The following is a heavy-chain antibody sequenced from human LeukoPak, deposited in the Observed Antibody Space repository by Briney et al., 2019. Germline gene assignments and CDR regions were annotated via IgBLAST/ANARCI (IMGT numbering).Heavy chain of an antibody. CDR1: GGTFTSYA. CDR3: AREWGYPDYP. D-gene: IGHD5-18*01. V-gene: IGHV1-69*04. Sequence: VASVKVSCKASGGTFTSYAISWVRQAPGQGGEWMGRIIPIFGIANYAQKFQGRVTITADKSTSTAYMELSSLRSEDTAVYYCAREWGYPDYPWGQGTLFTVSS. J-gene: IGHJ5*02. CDR2: IIPIFGIA.